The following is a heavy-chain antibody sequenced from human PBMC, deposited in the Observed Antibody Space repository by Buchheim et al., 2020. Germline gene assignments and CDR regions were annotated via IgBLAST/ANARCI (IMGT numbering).Heavy chain of an antibody. CDR2: ISYDGSNK. Sequence: VQVVESGGGLVQPGGSLRLSCAASGFTFSSYGMHWVRQAPGKGLEWVAVISYDGSNKYYADSVKGRFTISRDNSKNTLYLQMNSLRAEDTAVYYCAKDSGRYYYDSSGCMDVWGQGTT. V-gene: IGHV3-30*18. D-gene: IGHD3-22*01. CDR3: AKDSGRYYYDSSGCMDV. CDR1: GFTFSSYG. J-gene: IGHJ6*02.